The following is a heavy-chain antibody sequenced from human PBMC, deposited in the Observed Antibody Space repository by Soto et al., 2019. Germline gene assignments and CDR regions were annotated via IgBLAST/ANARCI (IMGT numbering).Heavy chain of an antibody. CDR2: IDTAGDT. Sequence: PGGSLRLSCAASGFTFSRYAMHWVRQPAGKGLEWVSHIDTAGDTYYPDSVKGRFTISRENAYNSLYLQMNSLGAGDTAVYYCARSETGTGYMDVWGKGTTVTVSS. V-gene: IGHV3-13*01. CDR3: ARSETGTGYMDV. J-gene: IGHJ6*03. D-gene: IGHD1-7*01. CDR1: GFTFSRYA.